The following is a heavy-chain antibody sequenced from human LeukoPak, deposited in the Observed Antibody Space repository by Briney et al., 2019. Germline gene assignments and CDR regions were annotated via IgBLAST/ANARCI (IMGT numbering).Heavy chain of an antibody. CDR2: ISAYNGNT. J-gene: IGHJ4*02. D-gene: IGHD3-22*01. CDR3: ARDRRNYYDSSGYYPFYFDY. CDR1: GYTFTSYG. V-gene: IGHV1-18*01. Sequence: GASVKVSCKASGYTFTSYGISWVRQAPGQGLEWMGWISAYNGNTNYAQKLQGRVTMTTDTSTSTAYMELRSLRSDDTAVYYCARDRRNYYDSSGYYPFYFDYWGQGTLVTVSS.